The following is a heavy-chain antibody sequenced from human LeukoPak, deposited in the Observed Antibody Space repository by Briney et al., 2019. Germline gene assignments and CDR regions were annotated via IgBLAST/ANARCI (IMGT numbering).Heavy chain of an antibody. V-gene: IGHV4-39*01. CDR3: VLTGSFDYYFDY. Sequence: SETLSLTCTVSGGSISSSSYYWGWIRQPPGKGLEWIGNIYYSGSTYYNSSLKSRVTISVDTSKNQLSLKLSSVTAADTAVYYCVLTGSFDYYFDYWGQGILVTASS. D-gene: IGHD1-14*01. CDR1: GGSISSSSYY. J-gene: IGHJ4*02. CDR2: IYYSGST.